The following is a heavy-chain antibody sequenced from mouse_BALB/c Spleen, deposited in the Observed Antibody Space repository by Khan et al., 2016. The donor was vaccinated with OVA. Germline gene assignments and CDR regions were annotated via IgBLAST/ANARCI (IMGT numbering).Heavy chain of an antibody. CDR2: ISRGNSTI. V-gene: IGHV5-17*02. Sequence: EVELVESGGGLVQPGGSRKLSCAAPGFTFSRFGMPWVRQAPEKGLEWVAYISRGNSTINYADTVKGRSTISRDNPKNTLFMQMPSLRSEDTAMYYCAGDSNFDYWGQGTTLTVSS. J-gene: IGHJ2*01. CDR1: GFTFSRFG. CDR3: AGDSNFDY.